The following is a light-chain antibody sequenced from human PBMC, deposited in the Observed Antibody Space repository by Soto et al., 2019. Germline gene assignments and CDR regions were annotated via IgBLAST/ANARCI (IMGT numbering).Light chain of an antibody. CDR3: CSYVYSNSWV. CDR1: SSDGLIYDA. CDR2: EGN. J-gene: IGLJ3*02. V-gene: IGLV2-23*01. Sequence: QSALTQPASVSGSPGQSVTISCTGTSSDGLIYDAVSWYQHRPGKAPKLIIYEGNKRPSGVSNRYSGSRSDNMASLTISGLQAEDEADYYCCSYVYSNSWVFGGGTKLTVL.